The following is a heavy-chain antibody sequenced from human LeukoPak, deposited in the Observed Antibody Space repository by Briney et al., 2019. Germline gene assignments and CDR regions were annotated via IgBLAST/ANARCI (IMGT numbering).Heavy chain of an antibody. CDR3: ARGPVVVPAAMRVRWFDP. J-gene: IGHJ5*02. D-gene: IGHD2-2*01. V-gene: IGHV4-34*01. CDR1: GGSFSGYY. Sequence: PSETLSLTCAVYGGSFSGYYWSRIRQPPGKGLEWIGEINHSGSTNYNPSLKSRVTISVDTSKNQFSLKLSSVTAADTAVYYCARGPVVVPAAMRVRWFDPWGQGTPVTVSS. CDR2: INHSGST.